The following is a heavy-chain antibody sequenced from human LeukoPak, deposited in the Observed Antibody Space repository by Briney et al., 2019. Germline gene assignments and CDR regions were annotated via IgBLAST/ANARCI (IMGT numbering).Heavy chain of an antibody. V-gene: IGHV1-58*01. CDR1: GFTFTSSA. CDR2: IVVGSSKS. J-gene: IGHJ5*02. D-gene: IGHD6-13*01. CDR3: AADDMQQLS. Sequence: SVRVSCKASGFTFTSSAVQWVRQARGQRLEWIGWIVVGSSKSNYAQKFQERVTITRDMSTRTAYMELSRLRSDDTAVYYCAADDMQQLSWGQGTLVTVSS.